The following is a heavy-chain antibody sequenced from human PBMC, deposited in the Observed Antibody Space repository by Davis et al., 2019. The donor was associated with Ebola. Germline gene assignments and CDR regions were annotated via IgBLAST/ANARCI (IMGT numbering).Heavy chain of an antibody. CDR1: GSTFTSSS. V-gene: IGHV1-46*01. J-gene: IGHJ4*02. Sequence: ASLQVSCKASGSTFTSSSMHWVRQAPGQGLEWMGLINPSGGSTSYAQKFQGRVTMTRDTSTSTAYMELRSLRSDDTAVYYCASHSSGWFDYWGQGTLVTVSS. CDR3: ASHSSGWFDY. CDR2: INPSGGST. D-gene: IGHD6-19*01.